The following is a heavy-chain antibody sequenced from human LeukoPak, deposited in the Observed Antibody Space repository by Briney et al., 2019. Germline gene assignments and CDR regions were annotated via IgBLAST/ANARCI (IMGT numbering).Heavy chain of an antibody. CDR1: AGSFNNYY. D-gene: IGHD6-19*01. CDR2: IYSGGST. J-gene: IGHJ4*02. Sequence: PSETLSLTCAVYAGSFNNYYWSWVRQAPGKGLEWVSVIYSGGSTYYADSVKGRFTISRDNSKNTLYLQMNSLRAEDTAVYYCARAYSSGWDFDYWGQGTLVTVSS. V-gene: IGHV3-66*01. CDR3: ARAYSSGWDFDY.